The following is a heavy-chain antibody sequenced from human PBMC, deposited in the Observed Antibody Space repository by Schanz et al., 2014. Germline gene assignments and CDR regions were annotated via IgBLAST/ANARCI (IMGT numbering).Heavy chain of an antibody. CDR2: VNPSVRGT. CDR3: ARGRGFYDY. CDR1: GYTLSAYS. V-gene: IGHV1-46*01. D-gene: IGHD3-10*01. Sequence: QVQLVQSGTQVKKPGASVKVSCKASGYTLSAYSLHWVRQAPGQGLEWMGIVNPSVRGTHFAREFQGRVTVTSDTSTSTAYMELSGLRSEDTAVYYCARGRGFYDYWGQGTLVTVSS. J-gene: IGHJ4*02.